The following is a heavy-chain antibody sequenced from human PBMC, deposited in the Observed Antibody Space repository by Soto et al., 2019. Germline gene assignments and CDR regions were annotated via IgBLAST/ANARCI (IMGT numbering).Heavy chain of an antibody. CDR3: AKGIAAAGRYYFDY. Sequence: PVGSLRLSCAASGFTFSSYAMSWVCQAPGKGLEWVSAISGSGGSTYYADSVKGRFTISRDNSKNTLYLQMNSLRAEDTAVYYCAKGIAAAGRYYFDYWGQGTLVTVSS. J-gene: IGHJ4*02. D-gene: IGHD6-13*01. V-gene: IGHV3-23*01. CDR1: GFTFSSYA. CDR2: ISGSGGST.